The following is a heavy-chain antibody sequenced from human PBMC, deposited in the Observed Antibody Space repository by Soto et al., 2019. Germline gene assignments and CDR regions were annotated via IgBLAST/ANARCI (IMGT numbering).Heavy chain of an antibody. J-gene: IGHJ4*02. CDR2: IIPIFGTA. D-gene: IGHD2-15*01. Sequence: QVQLVQSGAEVKKPGSSVKVSCKASGGTFSSYAISWVRQAPGQGLEWMGGIIPIFGTANYAQKFQGRVTITADESTSRDAMALSSLRSEDTAVYYCARVYCSGGSCYSDYWGQGTLVTVSS. CDR3: ARVYCSGGSCYSDY. CDR1: GGTFSSYA. V-gene: IGHV1-69*12.